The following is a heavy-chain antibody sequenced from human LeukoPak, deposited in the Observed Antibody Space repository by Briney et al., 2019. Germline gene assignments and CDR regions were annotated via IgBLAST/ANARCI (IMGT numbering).Heavy chain of an antibody. J-gene: IGHJ4*02. V-gene: IGHV3-66*02. D-gene: IGHD6-13*01. Sequence: GGSLRLSCAASGFTVSSNYMSWVRQVPGKGLEWVSVIYSGGSTYYADSVKGRFTISRDNSKNTLYLQMNSLRAEDTAVYYCARDRPYYSSSWWDDYWGQGTLVPVSS. CDR3: ARDRPYYSSSWWDDY. CDR1: GFTVSSNY. CDR2: IYSGGST.